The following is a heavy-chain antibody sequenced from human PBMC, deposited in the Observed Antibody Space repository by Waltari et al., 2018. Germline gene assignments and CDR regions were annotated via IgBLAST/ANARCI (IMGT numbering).Heavy chain of an antibody. CDR2: ISSNGGST. D-gene: IGHD3-10*01. J-gene: IGHJ6*02. V-gene: IGHV3-64*01. Sequence: EVQLVESGGGLVQPGGSLRLSCAASGSTFSSYATHWVRQAPGKGLEYVSAISSNGGSTYYANSVKGRFTISRDNSKNTLYLQMGSLRAEDMAVYYCARVSTMVRGVIYDRYGMDVWGQGTTVTVSS. CDR1: GSTFSSYA. CDR3: ARVSTMVRGVIYDRYGMDV.